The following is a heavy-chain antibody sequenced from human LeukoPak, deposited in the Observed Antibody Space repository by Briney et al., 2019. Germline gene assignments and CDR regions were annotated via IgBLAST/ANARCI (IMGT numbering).Heavy chain of an antibody. CDR3: ARDYIWNLPLY. Sequence: GGSLRLTCAASGFTFSSHWLHWVRQVPGKGLVWVSRIGSDGRITTYADSVKGRFTISRDNANNTLYLQMNTLRDEDTAVCYCARDYIWNLPLYWGRETLVTVSS. D-gene: IGHD3-16*01. V-gene: IGHV3-74*01. CDR1: GFTFSSHW. J-gene: IGHJ4*02. CDR2: IGSDGRIT.